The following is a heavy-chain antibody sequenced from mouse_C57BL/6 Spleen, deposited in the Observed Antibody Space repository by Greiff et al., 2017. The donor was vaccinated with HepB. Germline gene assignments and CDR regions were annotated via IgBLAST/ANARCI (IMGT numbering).Heavy chain of an antibody. J-gene: IGHJ4*01. D-gene: IGHD1-1*01. CDR2: INPNNGGT. Sequence: EVHLQQSGPELVKPGASVKISCKASGYTFTDYYMNWVKQSHGKSLEWIGDINPNNGGTSYNQKFKGKATLTVDKSSSTAYMELRSLTSEDSAVYYCARSTLRYAMDYWGQGTSVTVSS. CDR3: ARSTLRYAMDY. CDR1: GYTFTDYY. V-gene: IGHV1-26*01.